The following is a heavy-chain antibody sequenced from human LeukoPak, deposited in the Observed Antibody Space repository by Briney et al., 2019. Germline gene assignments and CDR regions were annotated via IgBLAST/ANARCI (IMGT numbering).Heavy chain of an antibody. Sequence: PGGSLRLSCAASGFPFSPYFMNWVRQAPGKGLEWVSYISSSSSTIYYADSVKGRFTISRDNAKNSLYLQMTSLRAEDTAVYYCARDPGGYYGSGSRYYYYYMDVWGKGTTVTVSS. D-gene: IGHD3-10*01. J-gene: IGHJ6*03. CDR3: ARDPGGYYGSGSRYYYYYMDV. CDR1: GFPFSPYF. V-gene: IGHV3-48*01. CDR2: ISSSSSTI.